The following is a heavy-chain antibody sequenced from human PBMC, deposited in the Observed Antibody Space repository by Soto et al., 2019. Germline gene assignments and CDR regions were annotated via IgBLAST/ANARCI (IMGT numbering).Heavy chain of an antibody. CDR2: ISYDGSNK. Sequence: PGGSLRLSCAASGFTFSSYGMHWVRQAPGKGLEWVAVISYDGSNKYYADSVKGRFTISRDNSKNTLYLQMNSLRAEDTAVYYCAKDGGRGGFDYWGQGTLVTVSS. CDR3: AKDGGRGGFDY. CDR1: GFTFSSYG. J-gene: IGHJ4*02. D-gene: IGHD3-10*01. V-gene: IGHV3-30*18.